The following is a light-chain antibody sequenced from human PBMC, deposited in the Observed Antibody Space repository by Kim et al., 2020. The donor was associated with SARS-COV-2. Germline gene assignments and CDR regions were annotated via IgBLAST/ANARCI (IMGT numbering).Light chain of an antibody. CDR2: EGS. Sequence: GQSSTISSTGTRSDVGRYNLVSWYQQHPGKAPKLMIYEGSKRPPGVSNRFSGSKSGNTASLTISGLQAEDEADYYCCSYAGSSTWVFGGGTQLTVL. V-gene: IGLV2-23*01. CDR3: CSYAGSSTWV. CDR1: RSDVGRYNL. J-gene: IGLJ3*02.